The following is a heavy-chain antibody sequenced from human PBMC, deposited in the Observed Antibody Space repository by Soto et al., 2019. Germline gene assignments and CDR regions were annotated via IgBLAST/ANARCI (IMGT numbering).Heavy chain of an antibody. V-gene: IGHV3-23*01. D-gene: IGHD2-21*02. Sequence: GGSLRLSCAASGFSFTTFAMGWFRQAPGKGLEWVAGIGASGDITWYADSVKGRLSISRDNSKNTLYLQLNSLRFEDTAVYYCAKDDFTDRGDDYFDYWGPGTLVTVSS. CDR1: GFSFTTFA. CDR2: IGASGDIT. J-gene: IGHJ4*02. CDR3: AKDDFTDRGDDYFDY.